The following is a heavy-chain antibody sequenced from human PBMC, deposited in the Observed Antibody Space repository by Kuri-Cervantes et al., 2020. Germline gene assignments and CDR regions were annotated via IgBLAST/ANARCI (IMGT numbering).Heavy chain of an antibody. D-gene: IGHD6-19*01. J-gene: IGHJ2*01. CDR1: GGSFSGYY. Sequence: SETLSLTCAVYGGSFSGYYWSWIRQPPGKGLEWIGEINHSGSTNYNPSLKSRVTISVDTSKNQFSLELSSVTAADTAVYYCARDWRGSGDQYPFDLWGRGTLVTVSS. CDR2: INHSGST. V-gene: IGHV4-34*01. CDR3: ARDWRGSGDQYPFDL.